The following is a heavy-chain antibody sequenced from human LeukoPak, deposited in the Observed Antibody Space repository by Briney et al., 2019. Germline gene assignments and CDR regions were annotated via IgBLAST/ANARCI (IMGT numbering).Heavy chain of an antibody. CDR1: GFRFSSFW. V-gene: IGHV3-7*01. CDR2: INEDGGEK. J-gene: IGHJ4*02. D-gene: IGHD3-10*01. Sequence: GGSLRLSCAASGFRFSSFWMSWVRQAPGKGLEWVANINEDGGEKYYVDSVKGRFTISRDNAKNSPYLQMNSLRAEDTALYYCATSGWTSGSDSWGQGTLVTVSS. CDR3: ATSGWTSGSDS.